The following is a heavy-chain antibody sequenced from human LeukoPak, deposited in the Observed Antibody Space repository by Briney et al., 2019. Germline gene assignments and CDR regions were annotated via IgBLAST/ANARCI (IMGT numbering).Heavy chain of an antibody. CDR1: GGSISSSSYY. CDR2: IYYSGST. V-gene: IGHV4-39*02. J-gene: IGHJ1*01. CDR3: ARERELQFQH. D-gene: IGHD1-26*01. Sequence: MASETLSLTCTVSGGSISSSSYYWGWIRQPPGKELEWIGSIYYSGSTYYNPSLKSRVTISVDTSKNQFSLKLSSVTAADTAVYYCARERELQFQHWGQGTLVTVSS.